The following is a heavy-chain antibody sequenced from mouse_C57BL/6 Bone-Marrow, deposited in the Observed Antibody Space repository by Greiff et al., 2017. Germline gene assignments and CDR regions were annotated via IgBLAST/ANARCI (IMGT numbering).Heavy chain of an antibody. CDR3: ARGLYWYFDV. J-gene: IGHJ1*03. CDR2: IYPGSGST. CDR1: GYTFTSYW. V-gene: IGHV1-55*01. D-gene: IGHD3-3*01. Sequence: QVQLQQPGAELVKPGASVKMSCKASGYTFTSYWLTWVKQRPGQGLEWIGDIYPGSGSTNYNEKFKSKATLTVDTSSSTAYMQLSSLTSEDSAVDDCARGLYWYFDVWGTGTTVTVSS.